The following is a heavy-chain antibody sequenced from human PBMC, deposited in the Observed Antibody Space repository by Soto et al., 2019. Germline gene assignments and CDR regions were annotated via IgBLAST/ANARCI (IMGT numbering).Heavy chain of an antibody. Sequence: SETLSLTCTVSGGSISSYYWSWIRQPPGKGLEWIGYIYYSGSTNYNPSLKSRVTISVDTSKNQFSLKLSSVTAADTAVYYCASSLTYYDSSGYYSPSFHWDQGSLVTVFS. CDR2: IYYSGST. CDR1: GGSISSYY. CDR3: ASSLTYYDSSGYYSPSFH. D-gene: IGHD3-22*01. V-gene: IGHV4-59*01. J-gene: IGHJ4*02.